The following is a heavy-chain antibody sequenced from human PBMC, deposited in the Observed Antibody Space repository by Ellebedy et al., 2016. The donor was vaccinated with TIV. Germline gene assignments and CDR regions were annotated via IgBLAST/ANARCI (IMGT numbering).Heavy chain of an antibody. CDR2: ISSSGST. CDR1: GASISSYF. V-gene: IGHV4-4*07. J-gene: IGHJ2*01. Sequence: MPSETLSLTCTVSGASISSYFWSWIRQPAGKGLEWVGRISSSGSTNYNPSLKSRVTMSVDTSKNQFSLKLSSVTAADTAVYYCARDHRYYYDSSGYYYESWYFDLWGRGTLVTVSS. CDR3: ARDHRYYYDSSGYYYESWYFDL. D-gene: IGHD3-22*01.